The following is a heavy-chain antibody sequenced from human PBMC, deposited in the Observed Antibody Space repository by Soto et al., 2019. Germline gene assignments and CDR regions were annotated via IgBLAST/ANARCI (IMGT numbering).Heavy chain of an antibody. CDR1: GFTFSSYS. CDR3: ARDRTDTAMDNWFDP. D-gene: IGHD5-18*01. J-gene: IGHJ5*02. CDR2: ISSSSSYI. Sequence: GGSLRLSCAASGFTFSSYSMNWVRQAPGKGLEWVSSISSSSSYIDYADSVKGRFTISRDNAKNSLYLQMNSLRAEDTAVYYCARDRTDTAMDNWFDPWGQGTLVTVSS. V-gene: IGHV3-21*01.